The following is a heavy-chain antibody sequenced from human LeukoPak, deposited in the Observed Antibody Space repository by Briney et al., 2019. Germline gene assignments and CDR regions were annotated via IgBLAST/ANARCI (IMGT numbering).Heavy chain of an antibody. D-gene: IGHD2-21*02. CDR1: GFTFSSYA. CDR3: ARDGVVVTVSPEIDAFDI. CDR2: ISGSGGST. J-gene: IGHJ3*02. Sequence: PGGSLRLSCAASGFTFSSYAMSWVRQAPGKGLEWVSAISGSGGSTYYADSVKGRFTISRDNSKNSLYLQMNSLRTEDTAVYYCARDGVVVTVSPEIDAFDIWGQGTMVTVSS. V-gene: IGHV3-23*01.